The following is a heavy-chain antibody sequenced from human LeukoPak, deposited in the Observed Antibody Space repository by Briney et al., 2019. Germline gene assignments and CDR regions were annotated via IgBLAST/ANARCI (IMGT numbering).Heavy chain of an antibody. V-gene: IGHV3-64D*06. D-gene: IGHD6-19*01. CDR1: GFTFSSFA. CDR3: VKSPGSGWPV. Sequence: PGGSLRLSCAASGFTFSSFAMHWVRQAPGKGLEYLSAIYSDGSRTYYADSVKGRFTMSRDNSKNTLYFEMSSLRVEDTAVYYCVKSPGSGWPVWGQGTLLTVSS. J-gene: IGHJ4*02. CDR2: IYSDGSRT.